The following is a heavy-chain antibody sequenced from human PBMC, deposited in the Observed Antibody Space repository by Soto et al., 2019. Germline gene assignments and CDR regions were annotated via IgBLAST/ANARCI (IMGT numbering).Heavy chain of an antibody. CDR3: ASGGDSYGYGEYYCYGMDV. Sequence: EVQLVESGGGLVQPGGSLRLSCAASGFGVSNNYMSWVRQAPGKGLEWVSAINSGGNTYYADFVKGRFTISRDNSKNTVYLQMNTVGAEDTAVYYCASGGDSYGYGEYYCYGMDVWGQGTTVTVSS. CDR1: GFGVSNNY. J-gene: IGHJ6*02. D-gene: IGHD5-18*01. V-gene: IGHV3-66*01. CDR2: INSGGNT.